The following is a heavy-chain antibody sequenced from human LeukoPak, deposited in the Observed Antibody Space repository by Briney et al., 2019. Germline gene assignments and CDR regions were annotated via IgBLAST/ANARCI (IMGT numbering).Heavy chain of an antibody. V-gene: IGHV4-39*07. J-gene: IGHJ4*02. D-gene: IGHD6-13*01. CDR3: ARDQGSPIWYAIFDY. CDR2: IYYSGST. Sequence: SETLSLTCSVSGGSITRSNYYWGWIRQPPGKGLEWIGSIYYSGSTYYNPSLKTRVTISLDTSKNHFSLKLSSVTAADTAVYYCARDQGSPIWYAIFDYWGQGMLVTVSS. CDR1: GGSITRSNYY.